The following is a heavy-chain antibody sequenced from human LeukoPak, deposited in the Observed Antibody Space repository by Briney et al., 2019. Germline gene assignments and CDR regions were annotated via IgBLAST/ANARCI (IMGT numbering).Heavy chain of an antibody. D-gene: IGHD2-15*01. CDR2: IYYSGST. J-gene: IGHJ4*02. CDR3: ARGVVVAAATGRIDY. Sequence: SETLSLTCTISGGSLTSSSYYWGWIRQPPGKGLEWIGSIYYSGSTYYNPSLKSRVTISVDTSKNQFSLKLSSVTAADTAVYYCARGVVVAAATGRIDYWGQGTLVTVSS. CDR1: GGSLTSSSYY. V-gene: IGHV4-39*07.